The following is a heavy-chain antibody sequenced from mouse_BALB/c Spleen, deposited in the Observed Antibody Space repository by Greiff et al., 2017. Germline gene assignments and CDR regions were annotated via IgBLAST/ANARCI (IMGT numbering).Heavy chain of an antibody. J-gene: IGHJ4*01. CDR1: GYTFTTYP. D-gene: IGHD2-1*01. V-gene: IGHV1-47*01. Sequence: QVQLQLSGAELVKPGASVKMSCKAFGYTFTTYPIEWMKQNHGKSLEWIGNFHPYNDDTKYNEKFKGKAKLTVEKSSSTVYLELSRLTSDDSAVYYCARGGNYDYYAMDYWGQGTSVTVSS. CDR3: ARGGNYDYYAMDY. CDR2: FHPYNDDT.